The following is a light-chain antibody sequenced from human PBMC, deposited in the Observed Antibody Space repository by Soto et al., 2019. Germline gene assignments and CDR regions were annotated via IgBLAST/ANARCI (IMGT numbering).Light chain of an antibody. V-gene: IGKV3-15*01. CDR1: QSVSSN. CDR2: DAS. J-gene: IGKJ1*01. Sequence: EIVMTQSPATLSVSPGERATLSCRASQSVSSNLAWYQQKPGQAPRLLIYDASTRATGIPARFSGSGSGTEFTLTISSLQSEDFAVYYCHQYNTWPRTFGQGTKVEIK. CDR3: HQYNTWPRT.